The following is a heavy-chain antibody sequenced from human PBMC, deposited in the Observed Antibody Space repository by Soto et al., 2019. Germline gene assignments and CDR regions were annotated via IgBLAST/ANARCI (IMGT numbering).Heavy chain of an antibody. CDR1: GGSISTSNW. V-gene: IGHV4-4*02. Sequence: SETLSLTCAVSGGSISTSNWWSWVRQPPGKGLEWIGEVYHSGSTNYNPSFKSRVAMSVDKSKNQFSLKLNSVTAADTAVYYCTRGGDAYKNGHWGQGTLVTVSS. J-gene: IGHJ4*02. CDR2: VYHSGST. D-gene: IGHD2-21*01. CDR3: TRGGDAYKNGH.